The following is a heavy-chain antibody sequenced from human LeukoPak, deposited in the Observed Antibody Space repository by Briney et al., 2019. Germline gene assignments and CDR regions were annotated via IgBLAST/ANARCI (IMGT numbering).Heavy chain of an antibody. CDR3: ARVGEQQLVFFFDY. V-gene: IGHV4-59*01. Sequence: SSETLSLTCSVSGASLNNYYWSWIRQPPGKGLEWIGYIYYSGTTTYNPSLESRVTVSVDTSKNQFSLKLRSVTAADTSVYYCARVGEQQLVFFFDYWGQGFLATVSS. CDR1: GASLNNYY. J-gene: IGHJ4*02. D-gene: IGHD6-13*01. CDR2: IYYSGTT.